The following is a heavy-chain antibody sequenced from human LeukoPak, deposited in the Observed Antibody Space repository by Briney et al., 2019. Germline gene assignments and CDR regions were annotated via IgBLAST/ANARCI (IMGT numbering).Heavy chain of an antibody. CDR3: ARDLWSGYYYYYYGMDV. CDR2: ISAYNGNT. Sequence: ASVKVSCKASGYTFTSYGISWVRQAPGQGLEWMGWISAYNGNTNYAQKLQGRVTMTTDTSTSTAYMVLRSLRSDDTAVYYCARDLWSGYYYYYYGMDVWGQGTTVTVSS. CDR1: GYTFTSYG. V-gene: IGHV1-18*01. D-gene: IGHD3-3*01. J-gene: IGHJ6*02.